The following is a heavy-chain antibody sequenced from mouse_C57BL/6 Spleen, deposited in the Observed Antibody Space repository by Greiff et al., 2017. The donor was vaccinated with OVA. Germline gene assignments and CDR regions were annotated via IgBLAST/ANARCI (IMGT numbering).Heavy chain of an antibody. CDR2: FHPSDSDT. CDR3: TIEDYGDYYGY. V-gene: IGHV1-74*01. D-gene: IGHD1-1*02. Sequence: QVQLQQPGAELVKPGASVKVSCKASGYTFTSYWMHWVKQRPGQGLEWIGRFHPSDSDTNYNQKFKGKATLTVDKSSSTAYMQLSSLTSEDSAVYYCTIEDYGDYYGYWGQGTTLTVSS. CDR1: GYTFTSYW. J-gene: IGHJ2*01.